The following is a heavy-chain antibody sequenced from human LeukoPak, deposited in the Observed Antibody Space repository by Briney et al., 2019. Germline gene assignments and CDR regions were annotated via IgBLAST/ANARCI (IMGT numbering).Heavy chain of an antibody. D-gene: IGHD3-10*01. CDR2: INPNSGST. J-gene: IGHJ4*02. CDR3: AKLGLAQGVISD. Sequence: ASVKVSCKASGYTFTGYYMHWVRQAPGQGLEWMGWINPNSGSTNYAQKFQGRVTMTRDTSISTAYMELSRLRSDDTAVYYCAKLGLAQGVISDWGQGTLVTVSS. V-gene: IGHV1-2*02. CDR1: GYTFTGYY.